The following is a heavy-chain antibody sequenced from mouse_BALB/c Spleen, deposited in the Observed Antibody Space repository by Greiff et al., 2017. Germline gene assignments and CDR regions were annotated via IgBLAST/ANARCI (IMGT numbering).Heavy chain of an antibody. J-gene: IGHJ2*01. V-gene: IGHV1-9*01. D-gene: IGHD2-10*02. Sequence: QVQLKQSGAELMKPGASVKISCKATGYTFSSYWIEWVKQRPGHGLEWIGEILPGSGSTNYNEKFKGKATFTADTSSNTAYMQLSSLTSEDSAVYYCARRGLSLVPYYWGQGTTLTVSS. CDR3: ARRGLSLVPYY. CDR2: ILPGSGST. CDR1: GYTFSSYW.